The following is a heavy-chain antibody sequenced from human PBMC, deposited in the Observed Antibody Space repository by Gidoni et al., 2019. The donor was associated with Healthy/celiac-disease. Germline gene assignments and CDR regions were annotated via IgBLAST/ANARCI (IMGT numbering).Heavy chain of an antibody. D-gene: IGHD4-4*01. CDR2: SYSGGST. CDR1: GFTVSRHY. CDR3: ATSVTVTTGNFDY. Sequence: EVQLVETGGGLIQPGGSLRHSCATYGFTVSRHYMSWVGQAPGKGLEWVSVSYSGGSTYYADSVKGRFTISRDNSKNTLYLQMNSLRAEDTAVYYCATSVTVTTGNFDYWGQGTLVTVSS. V-gene: IGHV3-53*02. J-gene: IGHJ4*02.